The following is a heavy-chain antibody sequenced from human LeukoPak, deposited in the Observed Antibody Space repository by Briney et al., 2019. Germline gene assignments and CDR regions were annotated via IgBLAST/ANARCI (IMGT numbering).Heavy chain of an antibody. Sequence: PGGSLRLSCAASGFAFSSYGMHWVRQAPGKGLEWVAVIWYDGSNKYYADSVKGRFTISRDNSKNTLYLQMNSLRAEDTAVYYCARDLKLRWLQGECYFDYWGQGTLVTVSS. CDR2: IWYDGSNK. D-gene: IGHD5-24*01. V-gene: IGHV3-33*01. J-gene: IGHJ4*02. CDR1: GFAFSSYG. CDR3: ARDLKLRWLQGECYFDY.